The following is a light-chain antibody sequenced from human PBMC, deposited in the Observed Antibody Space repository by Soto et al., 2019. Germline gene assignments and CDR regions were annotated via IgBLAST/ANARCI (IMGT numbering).Light chain of an antibody. J-gene: IGLJ2*01. CDR1: SSDIGGYRF. CDR2: EVS. V-gene: IGLV2-14*01. CDR3: NSYTATNTRV. Sequence: QSALTQPASVSGSPGQSITISCTGTSSDIGGYRFVSWYQQHPGKTPELIIYEVSNRPSGVSTRFSGSKSGNTASLTISDLQAGDEADYYCNSYTATNTRVFGGGTKLTVL.